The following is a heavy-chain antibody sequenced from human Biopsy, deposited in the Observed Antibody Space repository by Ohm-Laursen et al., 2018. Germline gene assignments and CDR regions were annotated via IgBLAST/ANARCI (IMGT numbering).Heavy chain of an antibody. D-gene: IGHD3-22*01. J-gene: IGHJ2*01. CDR2: VYYPGST. CDR3: ARDRGYYSDRTVPGYFDL. V-gene: IGHV4-59*01. CDR1: GDSIRSYY. Sequence: GALSLTCAVSGDSIRSYYWRWIRQPPGKGLEWIGYVYYPGSTDYNPSLQSRVTISVDTSKNHFSLRLRSVTPADTAIYYCARDRGYYSDRTVPGYFDLWGRGTLVTVSS.